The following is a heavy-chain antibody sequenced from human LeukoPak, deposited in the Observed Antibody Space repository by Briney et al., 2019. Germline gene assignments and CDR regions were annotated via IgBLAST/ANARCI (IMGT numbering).Heavy chain of an antibody. Sequence: SSETLSLTCTVSGGSISSSSYYWGWIRQPPGKGLEWIGSIYYSGSTYYNPSLKSRVTISVDTSKNQFSLKLSSVTAPDTAVYYCARHEDRNWYFDHWGQGTLVTVSS. J-gene: IGHJ4*02. CDR3: ARHEDRNWYFDH. D-gene: IGHD1-1*01. CDR2: IYYSGST. CDR1: GGSISSSSYY. V-gene: IGHV4-39*01.